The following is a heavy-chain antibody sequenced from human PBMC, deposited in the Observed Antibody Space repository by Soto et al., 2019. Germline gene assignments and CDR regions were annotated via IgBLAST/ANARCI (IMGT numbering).Heavy chain of an antibody. V-gene: IGHV4-31*03. Sequence: QVQLQESGPGLVKPSQTLSLTCTVSGGSISSGDYYWSWTRQHPGRGLEWIGYIYYSGRTYYNPSLRSRVTISLDTSNNQFSLILSSVTAADTAVYYCARETHPYYYVDVWGKGATVTVSS. CDR1: GGSISSGDYY. J-gene: IGHJ6*03. CDR2: IYYSGRT. CDR3: ARETHPYYYVDV.